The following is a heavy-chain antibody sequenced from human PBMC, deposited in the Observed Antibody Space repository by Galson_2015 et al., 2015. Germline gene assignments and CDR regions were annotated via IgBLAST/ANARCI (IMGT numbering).Heavy chain of an antibody. V-gene: IGHV6-1*01. CDR2: TYYRSKWGN. D-gene: IGHD1-14*01. CDR1: GDSVSNSDAS. Sequence: CAISGDSVSNSDASWNWIRQSPSRGLEWLGRTYYRSKWGNDYAVSVKSRITIKPDTSKNHFSLQLNSVTPEDTAVYYCVRDTGWGFDYLGQGALATVSS. J-gene: IGHJ4*02. CDR3: VRDTGWGFDY.